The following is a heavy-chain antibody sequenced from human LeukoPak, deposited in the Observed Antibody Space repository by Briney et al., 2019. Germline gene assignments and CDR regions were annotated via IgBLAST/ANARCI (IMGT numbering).Heavy chain of an antibody. J-gene: IGHJ4*02. V-gene: IGHV4-4*07. D-gene: IGHD3-10*01. CDR3: ARDRPRLLWFGEGPGTSNEYYFDY. CDR2: IYTSGST. CDR1: GGSISSYY. Sequence: SETLSLTCTVSGGSISSYYWSWIRQPAGKGLEWIGRIYTSGSTNYNPSLKSRVTISVDTSKNQFSLKLSSVTAADTAVYYCARDRPRLLWFGEGPGTSNEYYFDYWGQGTLVTVSS.